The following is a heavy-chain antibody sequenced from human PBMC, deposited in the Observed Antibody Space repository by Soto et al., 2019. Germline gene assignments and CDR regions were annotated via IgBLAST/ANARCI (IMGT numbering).Heavy chain of an antibody. V-gene: IGHV2-5*02. CDR2: IYWDADK. CDR3: ARLVVAGITYCFDS. CDR1: GFSLSSSGVG. D-gene: IGHD2-15*01. J-gene: IGHJ4*02. Sequence: QITLKESGPTLVKPTQTLTLTCTFSGFSLSSSGVGVGWIRQPPGKALEWLTFIYWDADKRYSPSLKSRLTITKDTSKNQVVLTLTNMDPVDTATYYCARLVVAGITYCFDSWGQGTLLTVSS.